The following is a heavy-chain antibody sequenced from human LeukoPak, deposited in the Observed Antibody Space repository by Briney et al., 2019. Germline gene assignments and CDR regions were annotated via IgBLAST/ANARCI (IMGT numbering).Heavy chain of an antibody. V-gene: IGHV3-74*01. Sequence: GGSLRLSCAASGFTFSTYWMHWVRQAPGKGLVWVSRINSDGSTIDYADSVKGRLTISRDNAKNTLYLQMNSLRAEDTAVYYCARDGTAANFDYWGQGTLVTVSA. D-gene: IGHD6-13*01. CDR3: ARDGTAANFDY. J-gene: IGHJ4*02. CDR1: GFTFSTYW. CDR2: INSDGSTI.